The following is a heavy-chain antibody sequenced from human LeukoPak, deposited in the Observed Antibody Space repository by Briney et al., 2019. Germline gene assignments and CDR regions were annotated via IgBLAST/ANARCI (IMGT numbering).Heavy chain of an antibody. Sequence: PSETLSLTCTVSGGSISSSSYYWGWIRQPPGKGLEWIGSIYYSGSTYYNPSLKSRVTISVDTSKNQFSLKLSSVTAADTAVYYCARELRYFDWLLLGAFDIWGQGTMVTVSS. CDR3: ARELRYFDWLLLGAFDI. V-gene: IGHV4-39*02. CDR1: GGSISSSSYY. J-gene: IGHJ3*02. CDR2: IYYSGST. D-gene: IGHD3-9*01.